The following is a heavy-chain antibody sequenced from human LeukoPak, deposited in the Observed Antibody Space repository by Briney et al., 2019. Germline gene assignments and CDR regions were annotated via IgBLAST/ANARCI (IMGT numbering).Heavy chain of an antibody. D-gene: IGHD3-10*01. Sequence: GGSLRLSCAASGSIVSTNSMTWVRQAPGRGLQWVSLIYSGGRTYYADSVKGRFTISRDNSKNTLYLQMNSLKTEDTAVYYCTTDLTYYYGSGSYSNFDYWGQGTLVTVSS. CDR1: GSIVSTNS. V-gene: IGHV3-53*01. CDR2: IYSGGRT. CDR3: TTDLTYYYGSGSYSNFDY. J-gene: IGHJ4*02.